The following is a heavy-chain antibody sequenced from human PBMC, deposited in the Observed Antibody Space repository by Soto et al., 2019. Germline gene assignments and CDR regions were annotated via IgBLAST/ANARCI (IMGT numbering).Heavy chain of an antibody. CDR3: AKGPHNTYYDISTGRDEYFDY. CDR1: GFTFSSYA. D-gene: IGHD3-9*01. CDR2: ISGSGGST. V-gene: IGHV3-23*01. Sequence: ESLRLSCAASGFTFSSYAMSWVRQAPGKVLEWVSAISGSGGSTYYADSVKGRFTISRDNSKNTLYLQMNSLRAEDTAVYYCAKGPHNTYYDISTGRDEYFDYGGHGTLVTVSS. J-gene: IGHJ4*01.